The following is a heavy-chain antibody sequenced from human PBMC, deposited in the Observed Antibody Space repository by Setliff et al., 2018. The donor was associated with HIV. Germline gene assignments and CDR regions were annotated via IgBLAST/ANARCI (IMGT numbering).Heavy chain of an antibody. CDR2: MFYSGRT. Sequence: SETLSLTCTVSGGSIRSSTYYWAWIRHSPGKGLEWIGSMFYSGRTYHNPSLKSRVTIFVDTSKNQFSLKLSSVTAADTAVYYCARDRGPLDYWGQGTLVTVSS. J-gene: IGHJ4*02. CDR3: ARDRGPLDY. CDR1: GGSIRSSTYY. D-gene: IGHD2-15*01. V-gene: IGHV4-39*02.